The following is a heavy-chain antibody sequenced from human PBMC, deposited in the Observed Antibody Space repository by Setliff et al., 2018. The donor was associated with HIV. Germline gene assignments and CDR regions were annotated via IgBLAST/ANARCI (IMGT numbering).Heavy chain of an antibody. CDR3: ARNRVPSSL. CDR2: IYYTGST. J-gene: IGHJ4*02. V-gene: IGHV4-59*12. CDR1: GGSMSSYY. Sequence: SETLSLTCTVSGGSMSSYYWGWIRQPPGKGLEWIGSIYYTGSTDYNPSLMSRVTISVDTSKNQFSLKLSSVTAADTAVYYCARNRVPSSLWGQGTLVTVSS. D-gene: IGHD3-10*01.